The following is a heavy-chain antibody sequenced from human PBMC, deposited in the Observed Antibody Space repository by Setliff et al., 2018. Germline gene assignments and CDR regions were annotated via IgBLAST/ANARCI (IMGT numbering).Heavy chain of an antibody. V-gene: IGHV4-59*01. CDR2: VDHSGST. CDR1: GASFSSFY. D-gene: IGHD3-16*01. J-gene: IGHJ5*02. Sequence: PSETLSLTCTVYGASFSSFYWSWIRQAPGKGLVWIGYVDHSGSTNFSPSLKSRGTISVDTSKTQVSLTLRSVTAADTAVYYCARDYQGGWFDPWGPGTLVTVSS. CDR3: ARDYQGGWFDP.